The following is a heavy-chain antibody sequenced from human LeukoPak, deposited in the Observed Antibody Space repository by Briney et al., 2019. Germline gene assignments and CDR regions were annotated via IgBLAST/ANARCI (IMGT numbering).Heavy chain of an antibody. CDR2: MNPNSGNT. CDR3: ARGRPPVAGRRDYYYYYMDV. Sequence: ASVKVSCKASGYTFTSYDINWVRQATGQGLEWMGWMNPNSGNTGYAQKFQGRVTMTRNTSISTAYMELSSLRSEDTAVYYCARGRPPVAGRRDYYYYYMDVWGKGTTVTISS. J-gene: IGHJ6*03. CDR1: GYTFTSYD. D-gene: IGHD6-19*01. V-gene: IGHV1-8*01.